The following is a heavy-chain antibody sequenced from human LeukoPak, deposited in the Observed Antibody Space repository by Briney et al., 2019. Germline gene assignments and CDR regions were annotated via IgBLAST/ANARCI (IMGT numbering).Heavy chain of an antibody. CDR3: ARQTGAGLFILP. Sequence: SETLSLTCSVSGDSIIGYYWGWIRQPPGKGLEWVGSIYYSGNTYYNPSLKSRVTISVDTSKNQFSLILTSVTAADTAVYYCARQTGAGLFILPGGQGTLVTVSS. CDR2: IYYSGNT. D-gene: IGHD3-3*01. J-gene: IGHJ4*02. V-gene: IGHV4-39*01. CDR1: GDSIIGYY.